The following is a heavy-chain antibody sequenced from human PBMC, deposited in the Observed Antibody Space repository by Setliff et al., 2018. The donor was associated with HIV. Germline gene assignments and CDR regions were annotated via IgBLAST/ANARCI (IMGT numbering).Heavy chain of an antibody. CDR1: GGSISSSAYY. V-gene: IGHV4-39*02. CDR3: ASDISPDDGYNRLHYFDY. Sequence: PSETLSLTCTVSGGSISSSAYYWDWIRRSPGKGLEWIGSIYHTGITYYNPSLKSRVTISIDTSKSHFSLNLDSVTAADTTIYYCASDISPDDGYNRLHYFDYWGQGTLVTVSS. CDR2: IYHTGIT. D-gene: IGHD5-12*01. J-gene: IGHJ4*02.